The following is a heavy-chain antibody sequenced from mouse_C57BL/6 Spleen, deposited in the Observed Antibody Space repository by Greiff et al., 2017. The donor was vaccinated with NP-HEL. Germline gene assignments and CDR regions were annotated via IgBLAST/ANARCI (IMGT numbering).Heavy chain of an antibody. CDR2: IYPRDGST. D-gene: IGHD2-4*01. CDR1: GYTFTDHT. J-gene: IGHJ4*01. V-gene: IGHV1-78*01. Sequence: VQLQQSDAELVKPGASVKISCKVSGYTFTDHTIHWMKQRPEQGLEWIGYIYPRDGSTKYNENFKGKATLTADKSSSTTYMQLNSLTSADSAVYVCANVYYDYDNYAMDYWGQGTSVTVSS. CDR3: ANVYYDYDNYAMDY.